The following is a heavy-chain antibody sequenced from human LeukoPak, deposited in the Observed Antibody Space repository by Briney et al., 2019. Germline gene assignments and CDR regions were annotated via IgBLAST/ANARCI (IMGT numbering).Heavy chain of an antibody. D-gene: IGHD3-22*01. Sequence: GGSLRLSCAASGFTFRDYYMSWIRQAPGKGLEWVSYISSSGGTIYYSDSVKGRFTISRDNTKNSLYLQMNSLRAEDTAVYYCARAPALFFYNSSGYYNGYFDLWGRGTLVTVSS. CDR1: GFTFRDYY. J-gene: IGHJ2*01. V-gene: IGHV3-11*01. CDR2: ISSSGGTI. CDR3: ARAPALFFYNSSGYYNGYFDL.